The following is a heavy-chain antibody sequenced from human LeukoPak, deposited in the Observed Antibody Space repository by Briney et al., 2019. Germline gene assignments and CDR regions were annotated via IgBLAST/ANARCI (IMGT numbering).Heavy chain of an antibody. CDR3: ARDYGGNSRLHTRFDY. J-gene: IGHJ4*02. V-gene: IGHV3-21*01. Sequence: GGSLRLSCAASGFTFSSYAMSWVRQAPGKGLEWVSSISSSSSYIYYADSVKGRFTISRDNAKNSLYLQMNSLRAEDTAVYYCARDYGGNSRLHTRFDYWGQGTLATVSS. CDR2: ISSSSSYI. CDR1: GFTFSSYA. D-gene: IGHD4-23*01.